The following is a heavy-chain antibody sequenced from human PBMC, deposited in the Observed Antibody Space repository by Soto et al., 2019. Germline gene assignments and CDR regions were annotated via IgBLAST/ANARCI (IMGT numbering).Heavy chain of an antibody. CDR3: ARKGRNYYGSGMLGMDV. D-gene: IGHD3-10*01. Sequence: PSETLSLTCAVYGGSFSGYYWSWIRQPPGKGLEWIGEINHSGSTNYNPSLKSRVTISVDTSKNQFSLKLSSVTAADTAVYYCARKGRNYYGSGMLGMDVWGQGTTVTVSS. V-gene: IGHV4-34*01. CDR1: GGSFSGYY. CDR2: INHSGST. J-gene: IGHJ6*02.